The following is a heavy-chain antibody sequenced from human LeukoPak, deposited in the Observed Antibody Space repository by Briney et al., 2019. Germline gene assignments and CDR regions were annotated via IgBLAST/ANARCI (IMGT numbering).Heavy chain of an antibody. CDR2: ITSSSSTM. D-gene: IGHD3-22*01. J-gene: IGHJ4*02. CDR1: GFSFSSYS. V-gene: IGHV3-48*01. CDR3: ARKSGSSGYPFDY. Sequence: GGSLRLSCAASGFSFSSYSMNWVRQAPGKGLEWVSYITSSSSTMHYADAVKGRFAISRDNAKNSLYLQMNSLRAEYTAVYYCARKSGSSGYPFDYWGQGTLVTVSS.